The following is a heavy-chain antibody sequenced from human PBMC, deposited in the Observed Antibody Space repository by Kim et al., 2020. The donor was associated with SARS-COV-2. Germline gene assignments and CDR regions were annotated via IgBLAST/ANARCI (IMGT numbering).Heavy chain of an antibody. Sequence: FTISRDNSKNTLYLQMNSLRAEDTAVYYCAVDLLYGSGSYYNETGFGFDYWGQGTLVTVSS. D-gene: IGHD3-10*01. J-gene: IGHJ4*02. V-gene: IGHV3-30*04. CDR3: AVDLLYGSGSYYNETGFGFDY.